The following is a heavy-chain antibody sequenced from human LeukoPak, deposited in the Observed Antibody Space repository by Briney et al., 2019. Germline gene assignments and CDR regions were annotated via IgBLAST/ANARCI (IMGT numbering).Heavy chain of an antibody. V-gene: IGHV4-59*08. Sequence: SETLSLTCTVSGASIFGSYWSWIRQPPGKGLEWIGYIYYTGDSNYNPSLKSRATISLDTSRSQFSLMLSSVSAADTAIYYCARHSFARPFDSWGQGTLVTVSS. CDR1: GASIFGSY. CDR2: IYYTGDS. D-gene: IGHD6-6*01. CDR3: ARHSFARPFDS. J-gene: IGHJ4*02.